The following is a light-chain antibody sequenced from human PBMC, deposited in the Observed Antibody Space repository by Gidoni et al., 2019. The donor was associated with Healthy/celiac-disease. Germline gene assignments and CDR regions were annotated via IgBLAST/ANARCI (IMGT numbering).Light chain of an antibody. CDR1: QSVSSY. Sequence: EIVLTQSPATLSLSPGERATLSCRASQSVSSYLAWYQQKPGQAPRLLIYDASNRATGIPARFSGRGSGTDFTLTISSLEPEDFAVYYCPQRSNWLTFGGGTKVEIK. CDR2: DAS. V-gene: IGKV3-11*01. J-gene: IGKJ4*01. CDR3: PQRSNWLT.